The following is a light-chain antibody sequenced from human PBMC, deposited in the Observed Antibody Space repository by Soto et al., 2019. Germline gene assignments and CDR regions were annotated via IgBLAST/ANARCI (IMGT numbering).Light chain of an antibody. CDR1: QNFGSSY. CDR2: GAS. J-gene: IGKJ2*01. CDR3: QQYNNWTRT. V-gene: IGKV3-15*01. Sequence: DILLTQSPGTLSLSPGERATLSCRASQNFGSSYLAWYQQKRGQAPRLLIYGASSRATGIPARFSGSGSGTELTITIGSLQYDDFEVYYCQQYNNWTRTFGQGTKVDIK.